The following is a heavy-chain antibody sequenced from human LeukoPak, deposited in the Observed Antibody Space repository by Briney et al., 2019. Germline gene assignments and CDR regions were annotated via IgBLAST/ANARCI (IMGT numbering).Heavy chain of an antibody. CDR1: GGSISSYY. V-gene: IGHV4-4*07. J-gene: IGHJ4*02. CDR2: IYTSGST. CDR3: ARRRGYYDSSGYYFRLDFDY. D-gene: IGHD3-22*01. Sequence: PSETLSLTCTVSGGSISSYYWSWIRQPAGKGLEWIGRIYTSGSTNYNPSLKSRVTISVDTSKNQFSLKLSSVTAADTAVYYCARRRGYYDSSGYYFRLDFDYWGQGTLVTVSS.